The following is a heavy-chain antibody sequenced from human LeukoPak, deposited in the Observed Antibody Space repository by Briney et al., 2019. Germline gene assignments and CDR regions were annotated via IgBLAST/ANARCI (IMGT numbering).Heavy chain of an antibody. CDR3: ARGSGKSYGIFDY. J-gene: IGHJ4*02. Sequence: GGSLRLSCAASGFTFSIYGMHWVRQAPGKGLEWVSVIWYDGSNEYHAESVKGRFTISRDNSKNTLYLQMNSLRAEDTAVYYCARGSGKSYGIFDYWGQGTLVTVSS. D-gene: IGHD5-18*01. CDR1: GFTFSIYG. V-gene: IGHV3-33*01. CDR2: IWYDGSNE.